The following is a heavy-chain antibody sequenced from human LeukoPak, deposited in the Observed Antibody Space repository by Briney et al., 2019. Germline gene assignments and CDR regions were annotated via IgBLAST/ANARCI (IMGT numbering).Heavy chain of an antibody. CDR3: ASAPYGDYGDY. V-gene: IGHV3-48*02. Sequence: GGSLRLSCGASGFTFSTYAMNWVRQAPGKGLEWVSYISSGSGTIYYADSVKGRFTISRDNAKSSLYLQMNSLRDADTAVYYCASAPYGDYGDYWGQGTLVTVSS. J-gene: IGHJ4*02. D-gene: IGHD4-17*01. CDR2: ISSGSGTI. CDR1: GFTFSTYA.